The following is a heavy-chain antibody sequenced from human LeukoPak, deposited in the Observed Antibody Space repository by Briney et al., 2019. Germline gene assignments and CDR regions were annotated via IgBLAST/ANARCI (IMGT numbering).Heavy chain of an antibody. Sequence: SQTLSLTCAISGDSVSSNSAAWNWVRQSPSRGLEWLGRTYYRSKWHNEYADSGKSRITINPDTSKNQFSLHLNSVTPEDTAVYYCARGITGRNDYWGQGTLVTVSS. CDR1: GDSVSSNSAA. D-gene: IGHD1-26*01. CDR2: TYYRSKWHN. V-gene: IGHV6-1*01. CDR3: ARGITGRNDY. J-gene: IGHJ4*02.